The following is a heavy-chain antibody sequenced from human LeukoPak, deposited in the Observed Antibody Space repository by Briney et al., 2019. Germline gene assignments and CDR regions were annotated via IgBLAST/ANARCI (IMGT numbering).Heavy chain of an antibody. D-gene: IGHD1-1*01. J-gene: IGHJ5*02. CDR2: IYTSGST. V-gene: IGHV4-4*07. CDR3: ARDRRELERRWFDP. CDR1: CRSISSYY. Sequence: SETLSLTCTVSCRSISSYYWSWIRQPAGKALEWIGRIYTSGSTNYNPSLKSRVTMSVDTSKNQFSLKLSSVTAADTAVYYCARDRRELERRWFDPWGQGTLVTVSS.